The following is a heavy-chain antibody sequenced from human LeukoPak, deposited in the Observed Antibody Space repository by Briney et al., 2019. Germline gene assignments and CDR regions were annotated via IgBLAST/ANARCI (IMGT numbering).Heavy chain of an antibody. D-gene: IGHD6-19*01. Sequence: GESLRLSCAASGFTFTSYAMSWVRQAPGKGLEWVSGISAGGENTDYADSVKGRFTISRDNSKNTLYLQVNSLRAEDTAAYYCAKGEGSSSARRFDYWGQGTLVTVSS. CDR3: AKGEGSSSARRFDY. J-gene: IGHJ4*02. V-gene: IGHV3-23*01. CDR2: ISAGGENT. CDR1: GFTFTSYA.